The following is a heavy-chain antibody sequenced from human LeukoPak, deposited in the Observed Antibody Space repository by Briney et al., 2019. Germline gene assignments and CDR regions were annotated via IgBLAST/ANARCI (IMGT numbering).Heavy chain of an antibody. CDR3: ARDRDGDYGDLFDY. CDR1: GFTFSSYS. D-gene: IGHD4-17*01. Sequence: GGSLRLSCAASGFTFSSYSMNWVRQAPGKGLEWVSSISSSSSYIYYADSVKGRFTISRDNVKNSLYLQMNSLRAEDTAVYYCARDRDGDYGDLFDYWGQGTLVTVSS. J-gene: IGHJ4*02. V-gene: IGHV3-21*01. CDR2: ISSSSSYI.